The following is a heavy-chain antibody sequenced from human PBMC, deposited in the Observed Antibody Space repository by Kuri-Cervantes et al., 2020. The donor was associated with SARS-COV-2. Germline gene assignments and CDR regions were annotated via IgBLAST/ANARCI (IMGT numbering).Heavy chain of an antibody. Sequence: GGSLRLSCVASGFAFSKYTMNWVRQAPGKALEWVSSISGSGSYKYYADSVKGRFTISRDNAKNSLYLQMNSLRAEDTAVYYCAKGFLNWFDPWGQGTLVTVSS. CDR1: GFAFSKYT. J-gene: IGHJ5*02. D-gene: IGHD2/OR15-2a*01. V-gene: IGHV3-21*04. CDR3: AKGFLNWFDP. CDR2: ISGSGSYK.